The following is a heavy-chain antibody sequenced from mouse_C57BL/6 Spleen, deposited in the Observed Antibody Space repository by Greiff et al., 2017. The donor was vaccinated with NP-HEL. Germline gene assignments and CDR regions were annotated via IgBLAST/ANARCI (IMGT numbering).Heavy chain of an antibody. V-gene: IGHV1-53*01. CDR1: GYTFTSYW. J-gene: IGHJ3*01. D-gene: IGHD2-1*01. CDR2: INPSNGGT. CDR3: ARSRLDYYGSFAY. Sequence: QVQLQQPGTELVKPGASVKLSCKASGYTFTSYWMHWVKQRPGPGLEWIGNINPSNGGTNYNEKFKSKATLTVDKSSSTAYMQLSSLTSEDSAVYYCARSRLDYYGSFAYWGQGTLVTVSA.